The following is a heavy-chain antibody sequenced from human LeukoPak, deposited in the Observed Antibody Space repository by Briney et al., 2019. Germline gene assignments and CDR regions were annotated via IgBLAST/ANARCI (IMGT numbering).Heavy chain of an antibody. CDR1: GITLSNYW. CDR2: IKQDGSEK. CDR3: VRDQGAFDM. Sequence: GSLRLSCAGSGITLSNYWMSWIRQAPGKGLEWVGNIKQDGSEKYFVDSLRGRFTISRDNAKNPLFLQMNSMRAEDTAVYYCVRDQGAFDMWGQGTMVTVSS. V-gene: IGHV3-7*05. J-gene: IGHJ3*02.